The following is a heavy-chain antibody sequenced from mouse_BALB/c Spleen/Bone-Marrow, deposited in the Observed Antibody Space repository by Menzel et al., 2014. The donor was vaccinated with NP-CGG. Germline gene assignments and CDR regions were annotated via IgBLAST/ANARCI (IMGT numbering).Heavy chain of an antibody. CDR1: GFSLTSYG. V-gene: IGHV2-9*02. D-gene: IGHD1-1*01. CDR3: ARGSYYEGAMDY. J-gene: IGHJ4*01. Sequence: VQRVESGPGLVAPSQSLSITCTVSGFSLTSYGVHWVRQPPGKVLEWLGVIWAGGSTNYNSAPMSRLSISKDNSKSQVFLKMNSLQTDDTAMYYCARGSYYEGAMDYWGQGTSVTVSS. CDR2: IWAGGST.